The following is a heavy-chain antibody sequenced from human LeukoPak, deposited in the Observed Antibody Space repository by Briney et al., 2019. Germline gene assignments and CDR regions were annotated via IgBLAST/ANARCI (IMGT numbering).Heavy chain of an antibody. CDR3: ARVRLLWFGELPNDAFDI. J-gene: IGHJ3*02. CDR1: GFTFSSYS. V-gene: IGHV3-21*01. Sequence: GGSLRLSCAASGFTFSSYSMNWVRQAPGKGLEWVSSISSSSSYIYYADSVKGRFTISRDNAKNSLYLQMNSLRAEDTAVYYCARVRLLWFGELPNDAFDIWGQGTMVTVSS. D-gene: IGHD3-10*01. CDR2: ISSSSSYI.